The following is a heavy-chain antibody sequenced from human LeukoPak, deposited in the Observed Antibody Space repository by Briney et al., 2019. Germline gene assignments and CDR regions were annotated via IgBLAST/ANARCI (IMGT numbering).Heavy chain of an antibody. CDR3: AKDFSDYDILTGYYRHDAFDI. V-gene: IGHV3-66*01. D-gene: IGHD3-9*01. J-gene: IGHJ3*02. CDR1: GFTFSSYE. Sequence: GGSLRLSCAASGFTFSSYEMNWVRQAPGKGLEWVSVIYSGGSTYYADSVKGRFTISRDNSKNTLYLQMNSLRAEDTAVYYCAKDFSDYDILTGYYRHDAFDIWGQGTMVTVSS. CDR2: IYSGGST.